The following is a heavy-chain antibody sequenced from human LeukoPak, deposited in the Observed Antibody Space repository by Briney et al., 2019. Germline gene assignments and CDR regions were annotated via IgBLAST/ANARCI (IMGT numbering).Heavy chain of an antibody. J-gene: IGHJ5*02. V-gene: IGHV1-46*01. CDR3: ARDQYNWNYDGPNWLDP. CDR2: INPNGGST. D-gene: IGHD1-7*01. Sequence: ASVKVSCKASGYTFTSYYMHWVRQAPGQGLEWMGIINPNGGSTNYAQKLQGRVTMTTDTSTSTAYMELRSLRSDDTAVYYCARDQYNWNYDGPNWLDPWGQGTLVTVSS. CDR1: GYTFTSYY.